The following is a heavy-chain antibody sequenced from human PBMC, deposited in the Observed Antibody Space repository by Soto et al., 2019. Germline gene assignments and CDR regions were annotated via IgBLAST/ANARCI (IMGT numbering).Heavy chain of an antibody. V-gene: IGHV3-23*01. CDR2: ISGSGGST. Sequence: EVQLLESGGGLVQPGGSLRLSCAASGFTFSSYAMSWVRQAPGKGLEWVSAISGSGGSTYYADSVKGRFTISRDNSKNTLYLQMNSLRAEDTAVYYCAKGGSTMVREAVRYYFDYWGQGTLVTVSS. D-gene: IGHD3-10*01. CDR3: AKGGSTMVREAVRYYFDY. J-gene: IGHJ4*02. CDR1: GFTFSSYA.